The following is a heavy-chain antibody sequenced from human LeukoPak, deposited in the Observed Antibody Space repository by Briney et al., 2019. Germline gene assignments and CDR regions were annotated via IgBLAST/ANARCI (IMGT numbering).Heavy chain of an antibody. Sequence: TGGSLRLSCAASGPAFSTYRMHWVRQAPGKGLVWVSRVSGDGTTTSYADSVKGRFTISRDNSKNTLYLQMNSLRAEDTAIYFCAEELRRSPTYYFDYWGQGTLVTVSS. V-gene: IGHV3-74*01. D-gene: IGHD4-23*01. CDR1: GPAFSTYR. CDR2: VSGDGTTT. CDR3: AEELRRSPTYYFDY. J-gene: IGHJ4*02.